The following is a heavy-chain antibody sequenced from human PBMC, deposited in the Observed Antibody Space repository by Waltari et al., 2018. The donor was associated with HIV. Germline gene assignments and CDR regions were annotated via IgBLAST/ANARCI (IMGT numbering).Heavy chain of an antibody. CDR3: ASIAAAGTAPSDY. Sequence: EVQLVESGGGLVQTGGSLRLPCAASGFTFSSYSMNWVRPAPGKGLEWVSYISSSSSTIYYADSVKGRFTISRDNAKNSLYLQMNSLRAEDTAVYYCASIAAAGTAPSDYWGQGTLVTVSS. CDR1: GFTFSSYS. V-gene: IGHV3-48*01. D-gene: IGHD6-13*01. CDR2: ISSSSSTI. J-gene: IGHJ4*02.